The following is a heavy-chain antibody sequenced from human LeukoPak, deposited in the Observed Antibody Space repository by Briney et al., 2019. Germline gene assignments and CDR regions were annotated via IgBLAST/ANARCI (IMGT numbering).Heavy chain of an antibody. CDR2: ISGNGGIT. V-gene: IGHV3-23*01. Sequence: PGGSLRLSCAASGFSFNTYAMGWVRQAPGKGLEWVSGISGNGGITNYADSVKGRFTISRDNSKNTVYLQMNSLRAEDTAVYYCAKDVGGFYGTGSYGYWGQGTLVTVSS. J-gene: IGHJ4*02. D-gene: IGHD3-10*01. CDR1: GFSFNTYA. CDR3: AKDVGGFYGTGSYGY.